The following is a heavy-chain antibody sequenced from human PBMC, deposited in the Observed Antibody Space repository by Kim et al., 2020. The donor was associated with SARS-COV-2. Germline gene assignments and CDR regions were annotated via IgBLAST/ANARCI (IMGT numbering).Heavy chain of an antibody. CDR3: ARGTRQWLSRHYYYYMDV. CDR1: GGSFSGYY. V-gene: IGHV4-34*01. J-gene: IGHJ6*03. Sequence: SETLSLTCAVYGGSFSGYYWSWIRQPPGKGLEWIGEINHSGSTNYNPSLKSRVTISVDTSKNQFSLKLSSVTAADTAVYYCARGTRQWLSRHYYYYMDVWEKGPRSPSP. CDR2: INHSGST. D-gene: IGHD6-19*01.